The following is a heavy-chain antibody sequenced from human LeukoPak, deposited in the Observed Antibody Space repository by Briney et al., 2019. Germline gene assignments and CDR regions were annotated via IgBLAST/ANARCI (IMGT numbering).Heavy chain of an antibody. D-gene: IGHD1-26*01. CDR3: AAGGIVGATINFDY. CDR1: GFTFTSSA. V-gene: IGHV1-58*01. CDR2: IVVGSGNT. Sequence: ASVNVSCKASGFTFTSSAVQWVRQARGQRLEWIGWIVVGSGNTNYAQKFQERVTITRDMSTSTAYMELSSLRSEDTAVYYCAAGGIVGATINFDYWGQGTLVTVSS. J-gene: IGHJ4*02.